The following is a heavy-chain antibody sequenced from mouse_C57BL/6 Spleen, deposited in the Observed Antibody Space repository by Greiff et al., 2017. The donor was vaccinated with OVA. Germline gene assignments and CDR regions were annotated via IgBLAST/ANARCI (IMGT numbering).Heavy chain of an antibody. J-gene: IGHJ4*01. CDR2: INPYNGDT. CDR1: GYSFTGYF. Sequence: VQLQQSGPELVKPGDSVKISCKASGYSFTGYFMNWVMQSHGKSLEWIGRINPYNGDTFYNQKFKGKATLTVDKSSSTAHMELRSLTSEDSAVYYGARRDYDENYYAMDYWGQGTSVTVSS. V-gene: IGHV1-20*01. CDR3: ARRDYDENYYAMDY. D-gene: IGHD2-4*01.